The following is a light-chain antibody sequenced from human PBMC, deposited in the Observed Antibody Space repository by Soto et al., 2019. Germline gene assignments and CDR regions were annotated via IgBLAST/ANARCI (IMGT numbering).Light chain of an antibody. CDR3: QQFSNWPRT. J-gene: IGKJ1*01. Sequence: EIVLTQSPATLSLSPGERATLSCRASQSVGSGLAWYQQKPGRAPRLVVHSASARAPGFPARFSASGSGTEFTLTISSLQSEDFAVYYCQQFSNWPRTFGQGTKVDIK. CDR1: QSVGSG. V-gene: IGKV3-15*01. CDR2: SAS.